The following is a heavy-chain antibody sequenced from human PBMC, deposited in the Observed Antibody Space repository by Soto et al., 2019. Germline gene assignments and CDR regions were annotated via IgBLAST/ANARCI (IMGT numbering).Heavy chain of an antibody. J-gene: IGHJ4*02. D-gene: IGHD6-13*01. CDR1: GFTFSTHA. Sequence: QVQLVESGGGVVQPGRSLRLSCAASGFTFSTHAMHWVRQAPGKGLECVAIVSFDGSNKYYADSVKGRFTISRDNSKNTLYQQMSDLTPEDTADYYCARDQTGITSAGGGRIDHWGQGTLVTVSS. CDR2: VSFDGSNK. CDR3: ARDQTGITSAGGGRIDH. V-gene: IGHV3-30-3*01.